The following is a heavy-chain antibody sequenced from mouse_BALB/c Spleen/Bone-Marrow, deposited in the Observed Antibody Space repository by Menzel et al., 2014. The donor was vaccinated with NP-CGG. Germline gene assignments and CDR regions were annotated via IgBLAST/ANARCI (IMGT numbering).Heavy chain of an antibody. V-gene: IGHV4-2*02. CDR3: ARLGNSGYHYK. J-gene: IGHJ2*01. CDR2: INPGSNTI. CDR1: GFDFSRYW. Sequence: EVKVEESGGGLVQPGGSLNLACVASGFDFSRYWMSWARQAPGKGQEWIGEINPGSNTINYSPSLEDKFIISRDNAKNTLYLQMSKVRSEDTALYYCARLGNSGYHYKWGQGTTLTVSS. D-gene: IGHD1-2*01.